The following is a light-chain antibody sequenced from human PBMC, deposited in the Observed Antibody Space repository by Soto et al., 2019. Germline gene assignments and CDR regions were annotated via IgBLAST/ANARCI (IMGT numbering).Light chain of an antibody. CDR2: DIS. Sequence: EVVMTQSPATLSVSPGERATLSCRPSQTVSSNLAWYQQRPGQAPRLLMYDISTRAAGVPARFSGSGSETEFTLTIRSLQSEDFAVYFCQQYNNWPSFGQGTRLEIK. V-gene: IGKV3-15*01. CDR3: QQYNNWPS. CDR1: QTVSSN. J-gene: IGKJ5*01.